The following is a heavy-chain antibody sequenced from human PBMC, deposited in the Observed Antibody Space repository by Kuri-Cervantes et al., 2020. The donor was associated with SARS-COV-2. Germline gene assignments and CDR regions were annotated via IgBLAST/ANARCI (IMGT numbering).Heavy chain of an antibody. J-gene: IGHJ6*03. CDR1: GFTFSDYD. V-gene: IGHV3-21*01. Sequence: LSLTCAASGFTFSDYDINWVRQAPGKGLEWVSSITRSSSYIYYADSMKGRLTISRENAKNSLYLQMNSLRAEDTAVYYCARISKYYEFWSGSDHYYMDVWGKGTTVTVSS. CDR3: ARISKYYEFWSGSDHYYMDV. D-gene: IGHD3-3*01. CDR2: ITRSSSYI.